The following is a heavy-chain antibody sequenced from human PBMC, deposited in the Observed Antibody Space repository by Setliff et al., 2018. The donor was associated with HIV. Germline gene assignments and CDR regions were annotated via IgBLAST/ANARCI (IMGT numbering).Heavy chain of an antibody. Sequence: ASVKVSCKVSGDSLSNYVITWVRRAPGQGLEWMGGIVPLFGTTNYAQNFQGRLTITTDQIMTTAYMELTSLRSEDTAVYYCASGSGYCTKGDCYIGVHRTPDKYYFDSWGQGTLVT. J-gene: IGHJ4*02. V-gene: IGHV1-69*05. CDR2: IVPLFGTT. CDR1: GDSLSNYV. CDR3: ASGSGYCTKGDCYIGVHRTPDKYYFDS. D-gene: IGHD2-8*01.